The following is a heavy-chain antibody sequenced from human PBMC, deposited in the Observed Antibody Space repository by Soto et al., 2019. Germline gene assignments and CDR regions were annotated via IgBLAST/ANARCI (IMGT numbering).Heavy chain of an antibody. CDR2: IVPIFGPA. D-gene: IGHD6-6*01. Sequence: QVQLVQSGAEVKKPGSSVKVSCTASGGTFRRYTISWVRQAPGQGLEWMGGIVPIFGPANYAHKYQGRVTITADESTSRASMALSSLRSEDPAVYYCVTGLRPTSDVDFWGQGSLVTVSS. CDR3: VTGLRPTSDVDF. CDR1: GGTFRRYT. V-gene: IGHV1-69*12. J-gene: IGHJ4*02.